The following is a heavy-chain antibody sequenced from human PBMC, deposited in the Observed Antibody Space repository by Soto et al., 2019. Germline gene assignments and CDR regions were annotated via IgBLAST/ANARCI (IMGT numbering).Heavy chain of an antibody. CDR2: VSGSGGST. CDR1: GFTFSSYA. J-gene: IGHJ4*02. Sequence: GGSLRLSCAASGFTFSSYAMSWVRQAPGKGLEWVSAVSGSGGSTYYADPVEGRLTISRDNSKNTLYPQMNSLRAEDTAVYYCAAQGYSSCWYYFDYWGQGTLVTVSS. V-gene: IGHV3-23*01. CDR3: AAQGYSSCWYYFDY. D-gene: IGHD6-13*01.